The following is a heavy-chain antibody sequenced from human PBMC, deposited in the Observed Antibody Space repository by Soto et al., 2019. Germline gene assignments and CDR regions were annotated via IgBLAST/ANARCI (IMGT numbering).Heavy chain of an antibody. V-gene: IGHV1-46*03. D-gene: IGHD2-2*01. Sequence: ASVKVSCKASGYTFISYYVHRVRQAPGQGLEWLGVINPYINTATYAQKFQGRVTMTRDTSTSTVYMELSSLRSEDTAVYYCARVGSSTSAKNAFDIWGQGTMVTVSS. CDR1: GYTFISYY. CDR3: ARVGSSTSAKNAFDI. J-gene: IGHJ3*02. CDR2: INPYINTA.